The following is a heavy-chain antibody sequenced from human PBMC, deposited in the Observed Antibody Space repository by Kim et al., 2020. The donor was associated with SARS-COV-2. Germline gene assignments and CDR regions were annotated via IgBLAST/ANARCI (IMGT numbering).Heavy chain of an antibody. D-gene: IGHD1-1*01. J-gene: IGHJ4*01. CDR1: GGSMNGDNYY. Sequence: SETLSLTCTVSGGSMNGDNYYWGWIRQPPGKGLEWIGHISKTGNTIYNPSLKSRVILSVDTSRNHFSLRLTSVTAADTAIYYCARRREVYCHDRENYFD. V-gene: IGHV4-39*02. CDR2: ISKTGNT. CDR3: ARRREVYCHDRENYFD.